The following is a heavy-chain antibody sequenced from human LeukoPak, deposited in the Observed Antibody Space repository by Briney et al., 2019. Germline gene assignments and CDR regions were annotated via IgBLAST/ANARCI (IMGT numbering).Heavy chain of an antibody. J-gene: IGHJ3*02. CDR3: ARAGGYDIGAFDI. V-gene: IGHV4-59*01. Sequence: SETLSLTCTVSVGSISSYYWSWIRQPPGKGLEWIGYIYYSGSTNYNPSLKSRVTISVDTSKNQFSLKLSSVTAADTAVYYCARAGGYDIGAFDIWGQGTMVTVSS. D-gene: IGHD2-15*01. CDR2: IYYSGST. CDR1: VGSISSYY.